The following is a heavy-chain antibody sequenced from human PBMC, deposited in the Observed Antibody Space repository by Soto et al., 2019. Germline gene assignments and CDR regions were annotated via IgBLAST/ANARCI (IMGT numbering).Heavy chain of an antibody. V-gene: IGHV3-48*02. Sequence: GGSLRLSCAASGFTFSSYSMNWVRQAPGKGLEWVSYISSSSSTIYYADSVKGRFTISRDNAKNSLYLQMNSLRDEDTAVYYCARLPCTNGVCYYYYYYYMDVWGKGTTVTVSS. D-gene: IGHD2-8*01. CDR1: GFTFSSYS. CDR3: ARLPCTNGVCYYYYYYYMDV. CDR2: ISSSSSTI. J-gene: IGHJ6*03.